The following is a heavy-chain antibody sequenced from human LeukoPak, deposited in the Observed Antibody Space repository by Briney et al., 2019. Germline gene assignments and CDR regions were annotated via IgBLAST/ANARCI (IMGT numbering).Heavy chain of an antibody. CDR3: AKVWAHDGSGNPYWHFDL. D-gene: IGHD3-10*01. Sequence: PGGSLRLSCSASGFTFSSYAMSWVRQAPGKGLEWVSAIRASGGTSYYADSVKGRFTISGDNSKNTLYLQMNSLRAEDTAVYYCAKVWAHDGSGNPYWHFDLWGRGTLDTVSS. CDR2: IRASGGTS. V-gene: IGHV3-23*01. J-gene: IGHJ2*01. CDR1: GFTFSSYA.